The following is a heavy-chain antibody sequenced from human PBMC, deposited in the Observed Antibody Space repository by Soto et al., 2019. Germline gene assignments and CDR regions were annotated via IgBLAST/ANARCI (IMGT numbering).Heavy chain of an antibody. Sequence: SETLSLTCTVSGGSISTYYWGWIRQPPGKGLEWIGYIYYSGSTNYSPSLKSRVSISVDTSKNQFSLKLRSLTAADTAVYYCARVSHTANFVGAFDIWGQGKMVT. CDR3: ARVSHTANFVGAFDI. CDR1: GGSISTYY. CDR2: IYYSGST. V-gene: IGHV4-59*01. D-gene: IGHD5-18*01. J-gene: IGHJ3*02.